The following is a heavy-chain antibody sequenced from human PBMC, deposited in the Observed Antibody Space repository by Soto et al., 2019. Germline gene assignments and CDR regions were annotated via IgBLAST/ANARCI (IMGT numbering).Heavy chain of an antibody. Sequence: PGGPRRLPCLPSGFSFSTYVMYWVRKAPGQGLEWLTVISNDGSNKYYADSVKGRFTISRDSSRNAVYVQMNSLRPEDTAVYYCARGGESDLRPTHFDFWGQGTPVTVSS. V-gene: IGHV3-30-3*01. D-gene: IGHD3-10*01. J-gene: IGHJ4*02. CDR3: ARGGESDLRPTHFDF. CDR1: GFSFSTYV. CDR2: ISNDGSNK.